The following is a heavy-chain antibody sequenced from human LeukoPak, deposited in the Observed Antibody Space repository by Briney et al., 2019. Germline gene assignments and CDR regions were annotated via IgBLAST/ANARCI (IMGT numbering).Heavy chain of an antibody. CDR1: GYTFTSYY. V-gene: IGHV1-2*02. D-gene: IGHD4-17*01. J-gene: IGHJ4*02. CDR3: ARVTGDYELDPFDY. Sequence: ASVKVSCKASGYTFTSYYMHWVRQAPGQGLEWMGWINPNSGGTNYAQKFQGRVTMTRDTSISTAYMELSRLRSDDTAVYYCARVTGDYELDPFDYWGQGTLVTVSS. CDR2: INPNSGGT.